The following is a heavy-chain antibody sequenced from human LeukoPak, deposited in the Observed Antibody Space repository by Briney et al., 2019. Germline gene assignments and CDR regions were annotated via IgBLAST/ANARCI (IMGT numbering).Heavy chain of an antibody. CDR1: GGSFSGYY. CDR2: INHSGST. D-gene: IGHD5-12*01. J-gene: IGHJ4*02. CDR3: ARADRGYSGYREDFDY. V-gene: IGHV4-34*01. Sequence: SETLSLTCAVYGGSFSGYYWSWIRQPPGKGLEWIGEINHSGSTNYNPSLKSRVTISVDTSKNQFSLKLSSVTAADTAVYYCARADRGYSGYREDFDYWGQGTLVTVSS.